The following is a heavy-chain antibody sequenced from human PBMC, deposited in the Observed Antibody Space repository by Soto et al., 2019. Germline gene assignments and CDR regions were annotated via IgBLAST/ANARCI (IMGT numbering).Heavy chain of an antibody. Sequence: SETLSLTCTVSGGSISSSSYYWGWIRQPPGKGLEWIGSIYYSGSTYYNPSLKSRVTFSVDTSKNQFSLKLSSVTAADTAVYYCARPRYSYGPIAGFDYWGQGTLVTVSS. CDR3: ARPRYSYGPIAGFDY. D-gene: IGHD5-18*01. V-gene: IGHV4-39*01. CDR2: IYYSGST. J-gene: IGHJ4*02. CDR1: GGSISSSSYY.